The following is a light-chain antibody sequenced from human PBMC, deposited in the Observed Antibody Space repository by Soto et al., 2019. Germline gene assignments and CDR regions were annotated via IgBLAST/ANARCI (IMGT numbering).Light chain of an antibody. J-gene: IGLJ2*01. V-gene: IGLV2-14*01. CDR1: SSDVGGYNY. CDR3: SSYTRSRDVE. CDR2: DVS. Sequence: QSVLTQPASVSGSPGQSITISCTGTSSDVGGYNYVSWYQQHPGKAPKLMIYDVSYRPSGVSNRFSGSKSGNTASLTISGLQAEDDADYYCSSYTRSRDVEFGGGTKLTVL.